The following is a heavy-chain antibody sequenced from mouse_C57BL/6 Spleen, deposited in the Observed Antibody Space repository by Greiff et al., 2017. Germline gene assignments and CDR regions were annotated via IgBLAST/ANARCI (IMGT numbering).Heavy chain of an antibody. CDR1: GYTFTSYW. CDR3: ARSGDYDFHYYAMDY. CDR2: LDPSDSYT. Sequence: QVQLQQPGAELVMPGASVKLSCKASGYTFTSYWMHWVKQRPGQGLEWIGELDPSDSYTNYNQKFKGKSTLTVDKSSSTAYMQLSSLTSEDSAVYYCARSGDYDFHYYAMDYWGQGTSVTVSS. D-gene: IGHD2-4*01. V-gene: IGHV1-69*01. J-gene: IGHJ4*01.